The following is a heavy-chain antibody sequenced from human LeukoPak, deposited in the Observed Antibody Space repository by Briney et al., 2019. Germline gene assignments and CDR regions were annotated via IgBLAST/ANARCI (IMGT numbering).Heavy chain of an antibody. Sequence: PGGSLRLCCAASGFTCSSGWMSWVRQGPVKGLEWVANIKQDGSEKYYVDSVKGRFTISRENAKHSLYLQMNSQRAEDTAAYYRGRDTEWCFDYWGQETLVTVSS. V-gene: IGHV3-7*01. J-gene: IGHJ4*02. CDR2: IKQDGSEK. CDR1: GFTCSSGW. CDR3: GRDTEWCFDY. D-gene: IGHD2-8*01.